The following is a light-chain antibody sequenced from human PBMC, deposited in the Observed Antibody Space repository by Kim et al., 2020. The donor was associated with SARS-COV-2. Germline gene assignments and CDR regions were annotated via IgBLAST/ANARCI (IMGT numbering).Light chain of an antibody. CDR1: NIISIS. CDR3: QVWGNNTVI. CDR2: YDT. J-gene: IGLJ2*01. Sequence: SVAPEKTARITCGGNNIISISVHCYQQKPGKAPVLVIYYDTDRPSGIPERFSGSNSGNTATLTISRVEAGDEADYYCQVWGNNTVIFGGGTQLTVL. V-gene: IGLV3-21*04.